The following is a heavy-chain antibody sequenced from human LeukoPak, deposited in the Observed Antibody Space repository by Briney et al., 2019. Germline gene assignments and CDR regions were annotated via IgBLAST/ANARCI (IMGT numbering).Heavy chain of an antibody. D-gene: IGHD3-16*01. CDR3: ARGLGAGDPYYYYGMDV. Sequence: GTLRLSCAASGFTFSSYGMHWVRQAPGKGLEWVAVIWYDGSNKYYADSVKGRFTISRDNSKNTLYLQMNSLRAEDTAVYYCARGLGAGDPYYYYGMDVWGQGTTVTVSS. J-gene: IGHJ6*02. V-gene: IGHV3-33*01. CDR2: IWYDGSNK. CDR1: GFTFSSYG.